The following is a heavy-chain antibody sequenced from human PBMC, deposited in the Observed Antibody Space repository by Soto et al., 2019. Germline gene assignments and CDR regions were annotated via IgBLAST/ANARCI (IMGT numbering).Heavy chain of an antibody. Sequence: VKVSDNASVYAVTAAGISWLRQGRVQLLEWMGWTSIYNGHTEYSPKFLGRVVMTTDTSADTAYLELKSLRPDDAALYYCARWDDYGASDQYHFDQWGQGTLVTVSS. J-gene: IGHJ4*02. CDR3: ARWDDYGASDQYHFDQ. CDR2: TSIYNGHT. CDR1: VYAVTAAG. V-gene: IGHV1-18*01. D-gene: IGHD4-17*01.